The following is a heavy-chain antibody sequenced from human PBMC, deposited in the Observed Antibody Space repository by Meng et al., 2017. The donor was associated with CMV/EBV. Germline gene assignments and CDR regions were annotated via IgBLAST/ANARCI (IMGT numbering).Heavy chain of an antibody. CDR3: ARGLGVELRDWFDY. D-gene: IGHD1-7*01. Sequence: EGSLRLSCAASGFTFSSYAMHWVRQAPGKGLEWVAVISYDGSNKYYADSVKGRFTISRDNSKNTLYLQMNSLRAEDTAVYYCARGLGVELRDWFDYWGQGTLVTVSS. CDR1: GFTFSSYA. CDR2: ISYDGSNK. J-gene: IGHJ4*02. V-gene: IGHV3-30-3*01.